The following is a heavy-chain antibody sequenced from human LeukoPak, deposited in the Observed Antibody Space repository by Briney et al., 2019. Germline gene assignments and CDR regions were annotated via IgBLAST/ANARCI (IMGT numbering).Heavy chain of an antibody. CDR1: GYTFSSYG. J-gene: IGHJ6*02. CDR2: INGYNGNT. CDR3: ARRPVSTFTGMDV. Sequence: ASVKVSCKASGYTFSSYGISWVRQAPGQGLEWMGWINGYNGNTNYAQKFQGRVTMTTDTSTSTASMELRSLRSDDPAVYYCARRPVSTFTGMDVWGQGTTVTVSS. V-gene: IGHV1-18*01. D-gene: IGHD4-17*01.